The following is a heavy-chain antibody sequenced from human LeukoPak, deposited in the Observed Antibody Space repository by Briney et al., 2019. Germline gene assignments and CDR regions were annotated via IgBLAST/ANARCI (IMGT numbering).Heavy chain of an antibody. CDR3: ARAGGFFSPFGY. CDR2: IYYSGST. V-gene: IGHV4-31*03. J-gene: IGHJ4*02. D-gene: IGHD3-16*01. Sequence: PSQTLSLTCTVSGGSISSGGYYWRWIRQHPGKGLEWIGYIYYSGSTYYNPSLKSRVTISVDTSKNQLSLKLSSVTAADTAVYYCARAGGFFSPFGYWGQGTLVTVSS. CDR1: GGSISSGGYY.